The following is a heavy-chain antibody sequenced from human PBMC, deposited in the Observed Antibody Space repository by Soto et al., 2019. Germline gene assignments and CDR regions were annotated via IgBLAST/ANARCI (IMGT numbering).Heavy chain of an antibody. V-gene: IGHV1-69*01. CDR3: ARVEYQLLGYWFDP. CDR1: GGTFSSYA. J-gene: IGHJ5*02. Sequence: QVQLVQSGAEVKKTGSSVKVSCKASGGTFSSYAISWVRQAPGQGLEWMGGIIPIFGTANYAQKFQGRVTITADESTSTAYMELSSLRSEDTAVYYCARVEYQLLGYWFDPWGQGTLVTVSS. CDR2: IIPIFGTA. D-gene: IGHD2-2*01.